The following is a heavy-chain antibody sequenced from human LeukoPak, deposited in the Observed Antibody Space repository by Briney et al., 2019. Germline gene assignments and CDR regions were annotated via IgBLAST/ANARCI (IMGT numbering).Heavy chain of an antibody. Sequence: PSEILSLTCAVYGGSFRNYYWSWIRQPPGKGLEWIGEINHSGSTKYNPSLKSRVTISADTSKNQFSLKLSSVTAADTAVYYCASTTNYCSSTSCHLPTNAEYFQHWGQGTLVTVSS. CDR3: ASTTNYCSSTSCHLPTNAEYFQH. V-gene: IGHV4-34*09. J-gene: IGHJ1*01. CDR1: GGSFRNYY. CDR2: INHSGST. D-gene: IGHD2-2*01.